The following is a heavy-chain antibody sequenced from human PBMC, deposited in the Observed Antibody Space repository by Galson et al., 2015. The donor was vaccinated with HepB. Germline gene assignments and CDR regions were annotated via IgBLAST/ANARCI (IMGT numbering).Heavy chain of an antibody. V-gene: IGHV3-30-3*01. D-gene: IGHD5-12*01. CDR1: GFTFSSYA. CDR2: ISYDGSNK. J-gene: IGHJ5*02. Sequence: SLRLSCAASGFTFSSYAMHWVRQAPGKGLEWVAVISYDGSNKYYADSVKGRFTISRDNSKNTLYLQMNSLRAEDTAVYYCARDLYSGYDPNWFDPWGQGTLVTVSS. CDR3: ARDLYSGYDPNWFDP.